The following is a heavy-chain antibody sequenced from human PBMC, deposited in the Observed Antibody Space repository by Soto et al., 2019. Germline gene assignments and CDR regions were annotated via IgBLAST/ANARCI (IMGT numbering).Heavy chain of an antibody. CDR3: ARDLRCCGLDV. J-gene: IGHJ6*02. V-gene: IGHV4-59*01. CDR2: IFYSGSS. Sequence: SETLSLTCNVSGASMRSYSWTWMRLSPGKGLEWIGDIFYSGSSNLNPSLRSRLSISIDTSKNKFPLMLKSVTAADTAVYYCARDLRCCGLDVWGQGTTVTVSS. CDR1: GASMRSYS. D-gene: IGHD3-9*01.